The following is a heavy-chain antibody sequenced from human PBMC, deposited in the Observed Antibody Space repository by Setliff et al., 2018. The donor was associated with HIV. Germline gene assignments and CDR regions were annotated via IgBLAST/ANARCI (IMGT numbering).Heavy chain of an antibody. V-gene: IGHV4-39*07. CDR3: ARGNTISEVVTTNWLDP. D-gene: IGHD3-3*01. Sequence: SETLSLTCIVSGGSISTSSYYWGWIRQPPGKGLEWIGSIYYSGSTYYNPSLRSRVTISEDTSKEQISLRLRFVTAADTAVYYCARGNTISEVVTTNWLDPWGQGILVTVSS. J-gene: IGHJ5*02. CDR1: GGSISTSSYY. CDR2: IYYSGST.